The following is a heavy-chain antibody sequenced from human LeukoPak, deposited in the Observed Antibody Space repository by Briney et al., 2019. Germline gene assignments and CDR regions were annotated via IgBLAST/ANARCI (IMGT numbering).Heavy chain of an antibody. CDR1: GFTFSSYS. J-gene: IGHJ6*03. CDR3: ARERHDSSGYRLHYYYMDV. Sequence: GGSLRLSCAASGFTFSSYSMNWVRQAPGKGLEWVSYISSSSSYIYYADSVKGRFTISRDNDKNSLYLQMNSLRAEDTAVYYCARERHDSSGYRLHYYYMDVWGKGTTVTVSS. V-gene: IGHV3-21*05. D-gene: IGHD3-22*01. CDR2: ISSSSSYI.